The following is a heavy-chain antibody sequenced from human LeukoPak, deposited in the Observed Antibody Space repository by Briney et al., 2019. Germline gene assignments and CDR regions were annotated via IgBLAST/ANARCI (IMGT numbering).Heavy chain of an antibody. CDR1: EFTLNIYA. V-gene: IGHV3-23*01. Sequence: GGSLRLSCAASEFTLNIYAMRWVRHAPGKGLEWVSALSANGVNTYYRGSVKGRFTISRDNSKNTLYLQMSSMRAQDTALFYCVKDKSYAMVHWSQGTLVTVSS. D-gene: IGHD2-2*01. CDR3: VKDKSYAMVH. CDR2: LSANGVNT. J-gene: IGHJ4*02.